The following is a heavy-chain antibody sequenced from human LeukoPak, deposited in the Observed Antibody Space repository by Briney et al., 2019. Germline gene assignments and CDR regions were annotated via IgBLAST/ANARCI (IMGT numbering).Heavy chain of an antibody. Sequence: VASVKVSCKASGYTFTSYGISWVRQAPGQGLEWMGWISAYNGNTNYAQKLRGRVTMTTDTSMSTAYMELRSLRSDDTAVYYCARDRCSGGSCYEVDYWGQGTLVTVSS. CDR3: ARDRCSGGSCYEVDY. V-gene: IGHV1-18*01. D-gene: IGHD2-15*01. CDR1: GYTFTSYG. J-gene: IGHJ4*02. CDR2: ISAYNGNT.